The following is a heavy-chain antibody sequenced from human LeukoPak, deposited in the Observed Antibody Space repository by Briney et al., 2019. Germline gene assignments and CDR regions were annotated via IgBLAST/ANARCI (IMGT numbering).Heavy chain of an antibody. CDR1: GYTFTSYD. D-gene: IGHD2-2*01. V-gene: IGHV1-8*01. CDR2: MNPNSGNT. Sequence: ASVKVSCKASGYTFTSYDINWVRQATGQGLEWMGWMNPNSGNTGYAQKFQGRVTMTRNTSISTAYMELSSLRSEDTAVYYCAKDRYCSRTSCYGSVLMDVWGQGTTVTVSS. J-gene: IGHJ6*02. CDR3: AKDRYCSRTSCYGSVLMDV.